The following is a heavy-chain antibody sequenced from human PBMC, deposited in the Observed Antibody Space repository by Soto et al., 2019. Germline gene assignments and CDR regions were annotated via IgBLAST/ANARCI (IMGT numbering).Heavy chain of an antibody. V-gene: IGHV6-1*01. CDR3: VGVTVFRGKDV. CDR2: TYYKSKWNN. CDR1: GDSVSSDTAA. J-gene: IGHJ6*02. Sequence: PSQTLSLTCAISGDSVSSDTAAWVWIRHSPSRGLELLGRTYYKSKWNNDYALSVKSRITIRTDTSQNQFSLDLDSVTPEDTAVYYCVGVTVFRGKDVWGQGTPVNVSS. D-gene: IGHD2-21*02.